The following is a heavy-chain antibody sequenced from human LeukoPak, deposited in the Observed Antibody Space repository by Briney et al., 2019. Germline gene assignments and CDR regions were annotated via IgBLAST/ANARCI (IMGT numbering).Heavy chain of an antibody. J-gene: IGHJ1*01. D-gene: IGHD6-6*01. CDR1: GGSISGYY. CDR2: IYYSGST. CDR3: ARGGAARLHFQN. V-gene: IGHV4-59*01. Sequence: PSETLSLTCTVSGGSISGYYWSWIRQPPGKGLEWIGYIYYSGSTNYSPSLKSRVTISVDTSKNQFSLKLSSVTAADTAVYYCARGGAARLHFQNWGQGTLVTVSS.